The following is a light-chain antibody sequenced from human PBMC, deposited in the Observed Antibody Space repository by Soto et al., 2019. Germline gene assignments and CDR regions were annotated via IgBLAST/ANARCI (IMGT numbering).Light chain of an antibody. CDR1: QGIRSD. Sequence: IQMTQSPSSLSASVGDRVTISCRASQGIRSDLAWYQQKPGKVPKLLIYGASKLESGVPSRFSGSGFGADFTLTISSLQPEDFATYYCLQDYNFPWAFGQGTKVEIK. CDR3: LQDYNFPWA. V-gene: IGKV1-6*01. CDR2: GAS. J-gene: IGKJ1*01.